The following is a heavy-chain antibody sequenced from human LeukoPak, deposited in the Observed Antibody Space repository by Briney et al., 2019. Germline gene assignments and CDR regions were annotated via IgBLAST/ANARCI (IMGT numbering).Heavy chain of an antibody. CDR2: ISAYNGNT. D-gene: IGHD5-24*01. Sequence: GGSLRLSCAASGFTFSSYGISWVRQAPGQGLEWMGWISAYNGNTNYAQKFQGRVTMTRNTSISTAYMELSSLRSEDTAVYYCARRKMSYYYYYYGMDVWGQGTTVTVSS. CDR1: GFTFSSYG. J-gene: IGHJ6*02. V-gene: IGHV1-8*02. CDR3: ARRKMSYYYYYYGMDV.